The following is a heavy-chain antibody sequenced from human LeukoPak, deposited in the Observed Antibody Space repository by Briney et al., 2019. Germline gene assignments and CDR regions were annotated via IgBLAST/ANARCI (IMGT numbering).Heavy chain of an antibody. D-gene: IGHD3-10*01. CDR1: GGSISSGGYY. J-gene: IGHJ4*02. CDR2: IYYSGST. CDR3: ARDSRGGDRGRLTHYFDY. V-gene: IGHV4-31*03. Sequence: SETLSLTCTVSGGSISSGGYYWSWIRQHPGKGLEWIGYIYYSGSTYYNPSLKSRVTISVDTSKNQFSLKPSSVTAADTAVYYCARDSRGGDRGRLTHYFDYWGQGTLVTVSS.